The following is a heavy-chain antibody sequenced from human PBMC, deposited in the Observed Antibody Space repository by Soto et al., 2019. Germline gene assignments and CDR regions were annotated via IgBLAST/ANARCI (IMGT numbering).Heavy chain of an antibody. CDR1: GYSISSGYY. CDR2: IYHSGST. CDR3: ARGITGTRGRGDD. D-gene: IGHD1-7*01. Sequence: XETLSLPFADSGYSISSGYYWGWIRQPPGKGLEWIGSIYHSGSTYYNPSLKSRVTISVDTSKNQFSLKLSSVTAADTAVYYCARGITGTRGRGDDWGQGTLVTVSS. J-gene: IGHJ4*02. V-gene: IGHV4-38-2*01.